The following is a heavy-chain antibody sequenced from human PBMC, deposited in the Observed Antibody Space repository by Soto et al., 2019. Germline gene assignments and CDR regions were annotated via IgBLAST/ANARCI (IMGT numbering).Heavy chain of an antibody. D-gene: IGHD4-17*01. CDR3: AKVDGTVTTPIDY. CDR1: GFTFDDYA. V-gene: IGHV3-9*01. Sequence: EVQLVESGGGLVQPGRSLRLSCAASGFTFDDYAMHWVRQAPGKGLEWVSGISWNSGSIGYADSVKGRFTISRDNAKNSLYLQMISLRDEDTALDYCAKVDGTVTTPIDYWGQGTLVTVSS. CDR2: ISWNSGSI. J-gene: IGHJ4*02.